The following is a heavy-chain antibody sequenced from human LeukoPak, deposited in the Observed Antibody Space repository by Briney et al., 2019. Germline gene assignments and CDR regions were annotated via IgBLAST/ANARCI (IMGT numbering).Heavy chain of an antibody. J-gene: IGHJ2*01. D-gene: IGHD3-10*01. CDR3: ARVGDHYHWYLDL. Sequence: PGGSLRLSCAASGFSVSTQYMNWVRQAPGKGLEWVSIIYSGADTYYADSVKGRFTISRDTSKNTLFLHMNNLRVEDTAVYYCARVGDHYHWYLDLWGRGTLVGVSS. CDR2: IYSGADT. CDR1: GFSVSTQY. V-gene: IGHV3-53*01.